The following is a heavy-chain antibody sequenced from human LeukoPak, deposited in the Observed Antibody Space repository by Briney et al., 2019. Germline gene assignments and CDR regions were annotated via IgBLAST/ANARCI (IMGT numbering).Heavy chain of an antibody. J-gene: IGHJ4*02. CDR3: ARASYGGYVGY. V-gene: IGHV3-48*01. Sequence: GGSLRLSCAASGFTFSSYAMSWVRQAPGKGLEWVSYISSSSSTIYYADSVKGRFTISRDNAKNSLYLQMNSLRAEDTAVYYCARASYGGYVGYWGQGTLVTVSS. D-gene: IGHD5-12*01. CDR2: ISSSSSTI. CDR1: GFTFSSYA.